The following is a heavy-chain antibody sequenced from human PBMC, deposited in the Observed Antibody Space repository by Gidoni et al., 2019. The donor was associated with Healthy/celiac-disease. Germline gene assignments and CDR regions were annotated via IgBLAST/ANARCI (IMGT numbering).Heavy chain of an antibody. V-gene: IGHV3-23*01. CDR2: ISGSGGST. Sequence: EVQLLESGGGLVQPGGSLRLSCAASGFTFSSYAMSWVRQAPGKGVEWVSAISGSGGSTYSADSVKGRFTISRDNSKNTLYLQMNSLRAEDTAVYYCAKDPPYYDILTGYYTDYWGQGTLVTVSS. CDR1: GFTFSSYA. CDR3: AKDPPYYDILTGYYTDY. D-gene: IGHD3-9*01. J-gene: IGHJ4*02.